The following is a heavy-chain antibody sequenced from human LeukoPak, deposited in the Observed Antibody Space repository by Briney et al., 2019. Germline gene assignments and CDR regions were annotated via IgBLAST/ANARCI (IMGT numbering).Heavy chain of an antibody. D-gene: IGHD2-2*01. V-gene: IGHV1-8*01. Sequence: ASVKVSCKASGYTFTSYDINWVRQATGQGLEWMGWMNPNSGNTGYAQKFQGRVTMTRNTSISTAYMELSSLRSEDTAVYYCARSLWYCSSNSCQELFDPWGQGTLVTVSS. CDR1: GYTFTSYD. CDR2: MNPNSGNT. J-gene: IGHJ5*02. CDR3: ARSLWYCSSNSCQELFDP.